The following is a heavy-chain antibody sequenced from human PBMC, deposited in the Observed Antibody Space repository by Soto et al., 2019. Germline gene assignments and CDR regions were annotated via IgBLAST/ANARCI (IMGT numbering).Heavy chain of an antibody. D-gene: IGHD3-22*01. J-gene: IGHJ4*02. CDR2: IYHSGST. CDR1: GGSISSGGYS. CDR3: ARLYYYDSSGYYPPYFDY. Sequence: PSETLSLTCAVSGGSISSGGYSWSWVRQPPGKGLEWIGYIYHSGSTYYNPSLKSRVTISVDTSKNQFSLKLSSVTAADTAVYYCARLYYYDSSGYYPPYFDYWGQGTLVNVSS. V-gene: IGHV4-30-2*02.